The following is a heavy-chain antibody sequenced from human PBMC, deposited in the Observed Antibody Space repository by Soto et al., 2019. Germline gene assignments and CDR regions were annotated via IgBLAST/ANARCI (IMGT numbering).Heavy chain of an antibody. CDR2: INPKVGDT. J-gene: IGHJ6*02. V-gene: IGHV1-2*02. D-gene: IGHD3-10*01. Sequence: VQLVQSGAEVKEPGDSVRVSCEASGYTFTAYYIHWVRQAPGQGLEWMGWINPKVGDTTYAQDFQGRVSMTRDMSISTVYMELSRLTSDDTAIYYCARNMDYYYGPGSGNGHGFWGQGTTVTVFS. CDR3: ARNMDYYYGPGSGNGHGF. CDR1: GYTFTAYY.